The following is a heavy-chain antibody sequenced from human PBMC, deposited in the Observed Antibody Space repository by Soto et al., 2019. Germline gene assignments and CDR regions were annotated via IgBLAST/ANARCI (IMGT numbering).Heavy chain of an antibody. Sequence: SETLSLTCTVSGGSISSSSYYWGWIRQPPGKGLEWIGSICYSGSTYYNPSLKSRVTISVDTSKNQFSLKLSSVTAADTAVYYCARGIAAFDYWGQGTLVTVSS. D-gene: IGHD6-13*01. CDR3: ARGIAAFDY. V-gene: IGHV4-39*01. CDR1: GGSISSSSYY. CDR2: ICYSGST. J-gene: IGHJ4*02.